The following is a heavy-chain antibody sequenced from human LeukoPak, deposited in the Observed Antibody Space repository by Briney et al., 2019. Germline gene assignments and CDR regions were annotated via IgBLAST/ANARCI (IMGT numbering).Heavy chain of an antibody. V-gene: IGHV1-2*02. J-gene: IGHJ4*02. D-gene: IGHD1-26*01. Sequence: ASVKVSCKASGYTFTGYCIHWVRQAPGQGLEWMGWINPNSGGTNYAQKFQGRVTMTRDTSISTAYMDLSRLRSDDTAVYYCARGSIVGATFDYFDYWGQGTLVTVSS. CDR1: GYTFTGYC. CDR3: ARGSIVGATFDYFDY. CDR2: INPNSGGT.